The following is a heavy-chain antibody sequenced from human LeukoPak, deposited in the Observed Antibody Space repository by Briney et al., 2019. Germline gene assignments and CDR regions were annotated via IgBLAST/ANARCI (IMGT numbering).Heavy chain of an antibody. D-gene: IGHD6-13*01. V-gene: IGHV1-2*04. J-gene: IGHJ5*02. CDR3: PREQQLVGGGNWFDP. CDR2: TNPNSGGT. CDR1: GYTFTVYY. Sequence: GASVKVSCKASGYTFTVYYMHWVRQAPGQGLEWMGWTNPNSGGTNYAQKFQGWVTMTRDTSISTAYMELSRLRSDDTAVYYCPREQQLVGGGNWFDPWGQGTLVTVSS.